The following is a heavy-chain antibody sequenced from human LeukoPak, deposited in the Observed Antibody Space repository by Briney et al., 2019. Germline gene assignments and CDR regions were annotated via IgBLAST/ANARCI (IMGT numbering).Heavy chain of an antibody. Sequence: SETLSLTCAVYGGSFSGYYWSWIRQPPGEGLEWIGEINHSGSTYYNPSLKSRVTISVDTSKNQFSLKLSSVTAADTAVYYCARVIWFNLIDWGQGTLVTVSS. J-gene: IGHJ4*02. V-gene: IGHV4-34*01. CDR2: INHSGST. D-gene: IGHD3-10*01. CDR1: GGSFSGYY. CDR3: ARVIWFNLID.